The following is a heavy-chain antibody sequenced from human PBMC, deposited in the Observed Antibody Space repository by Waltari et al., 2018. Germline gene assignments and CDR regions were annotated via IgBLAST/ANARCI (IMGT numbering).Heavy chain of an antibody. V-gene: IGHV4-59*10. Sequence: QVQLQQWGAGLLKPSETLSLTCAVYGGSFSGYYWSWIRQPPGKGLEWIGRIYTSGSTNYNPSLKMRVTMSVDTSKNQFSLKLSSVTAADTAVYYCARFQYSSGWYFDYWGQGTLVTVSS. CDR2: IYTSGST. CDR1: GGSFSGYY. D-gene: IGHD6-19*01. CDR3: ARFQYSSGWYFDY. J-gene: IGHJ4*02.